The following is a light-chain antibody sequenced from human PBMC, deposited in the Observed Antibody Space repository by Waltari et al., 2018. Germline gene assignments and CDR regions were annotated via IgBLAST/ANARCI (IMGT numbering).Light chain of an antibody. J-gene: IGLJ3*02. V-gene: IGLV2-14*03. Sequence: QSALTQPASVSGSPGQSVTISCPGTNRHVGGVHFLSWYQQHPGKAPTLIIYAVSKRPSGISDRFSGSKSGNTASLTISGLHAEDETDYYCTSYTTSSFWVFGGGTKLTVL. CDR3: TSYTTSSFWV. CDR1: NRHVGGVHF. CDR2: AVS.